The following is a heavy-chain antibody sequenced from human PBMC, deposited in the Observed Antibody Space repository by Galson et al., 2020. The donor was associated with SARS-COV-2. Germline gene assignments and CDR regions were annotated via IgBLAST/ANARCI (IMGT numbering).Heavy chain of an antibody. J-gene: IGHJ2*01. CDR1: GYPLTGLS. V-gene: IGHV1-24*01. CDR3: VTGPTSVVYWYFDL. Sequence: ASVKVSCPVFGYPLTGLSMHWVRQTPGKGLEWMGGFDPQDGEPIYAQSFQGRVTMTEDTSTDTVYMHLSSLRSQDTAVYYCVTGPTSVVYWYFDLWGRGTLVTVSS. CDR2: FDPQDGEP. D-gene: IGHD4-17*01.